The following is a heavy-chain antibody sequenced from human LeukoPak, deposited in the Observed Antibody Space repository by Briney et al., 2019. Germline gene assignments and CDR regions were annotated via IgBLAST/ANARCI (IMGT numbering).Heavy chain of an antibody. V-gene: IGHV3-30*02. CDR3: AKDRYCSRSSCYDLGFDY. CDR2: IRYDGSNK. Sequence: GGSLRLSCAASGFTFSSYGMHWVRQAPGKGLEWVAFIRYDGSNKYYADSVKGRFTISRDNSKNTLYLQMNSLRAEDTAVYYCAKDRYCSRSSCYDLGFDYWGQGTLVAVSS. J-gene: IGHJ4*02. CDR1: GFTFSSYG. D-gene: IGHD2-2*01.